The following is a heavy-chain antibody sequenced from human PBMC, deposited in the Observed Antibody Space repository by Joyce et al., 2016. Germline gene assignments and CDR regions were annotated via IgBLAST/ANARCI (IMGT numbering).Heavy chain of an antibody. CDR2: SAYEGGEK. J-gene: IGHJ6*02. CDR1: GFTFNRYP. D-gene: IGHD3-16*01. Sequence: QLQLVESGGGVVQPGRSLRLSCVASGFTFNRYPMYGVRQAPGKGRGWVALSAYEGGEKYYENSVERRFTIGRDNPKTTLYLQMNSRRGEDTAMYFCARDSERGTGEPRGHHYYFYYGMDVWGQGTTVTVSS. CDR3: ARDSERGTGEPRGHHYYFYYGMDV. V-gene: IGHV3-30-3*01.